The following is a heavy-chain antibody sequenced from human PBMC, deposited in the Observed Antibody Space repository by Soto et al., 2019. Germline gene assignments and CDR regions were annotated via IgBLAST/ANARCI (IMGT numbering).Heavy chain of an antibody. J-gene: IGHJ4*02. V-gene: IGHV1-69*06. CDR2: LIPLFGTT. Sequence: QVQLVQSGAEVKKPGSSVKVSCEASGGTFSGHAISWVRQAPGQGPEWMGGLIPLFGTTQHAQNFQGRLTITADKSTSTAYMELTSLRFDDPAIYYCARVPNWGYRFDSWGQGTLVTVSS. CDR1: GGTFSGHA. CDR3: ARVPNWGYRFDS. D-gene: IGHD7-27*01.